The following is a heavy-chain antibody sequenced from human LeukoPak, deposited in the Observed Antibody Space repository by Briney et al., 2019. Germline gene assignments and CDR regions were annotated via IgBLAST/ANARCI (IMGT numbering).Heavy chain of an antibody. J-gene: IGHJ4*02. Sequence: SETLSLTCTVSGGSISGSSYYWGWIRQPPGKGLEWIGSIYYSGSTYYNPSLKSRVTISVDTSKNQFSLKLSSVTAADTAVYYCARGFGDGYNYGFDYWGQGTLVTVSS. CDR1: GGSISGSSYY. V-gene: IGHV4-39*01. D-gene: IGHD5-24*01. CDR3: ARGFGDGYNYGFDY. CDR2: IYYSGST.